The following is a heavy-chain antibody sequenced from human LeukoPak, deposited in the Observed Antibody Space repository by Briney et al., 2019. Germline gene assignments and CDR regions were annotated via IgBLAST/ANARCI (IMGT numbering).Heavy chain of an antibody. CDR2: MYYSGGT. CDR3: ARDRIAAAGTDWFDP. D-gene: IGHD6-13*01. CDR1: GGSMSGYY. J-gene: IGHJ5*02. Sequence: SETLSLTCTVSGGSMSGYYWSWIRQPPGKGLEWIGYMYYSGGTNYNPSLESRVTISVDTSKNQFSLKLSSVTAADTAVYYCARDRIAAAGTDWFDPWGQGTLVTVSS. V-gene: IGHV4-59*12.